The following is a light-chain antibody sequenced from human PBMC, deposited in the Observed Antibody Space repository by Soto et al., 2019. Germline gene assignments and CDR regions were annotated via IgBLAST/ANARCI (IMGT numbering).Light chain of an antibody. CDR1: NIGSKN. V-gene: IGLV3-9*01. CDR2: RDT. J-gene: IGLJ3*02. CDR3: HMWDSSTVV. Sequence: SYEPTQPLSVSVALGQTARVTCGGNNIGSKNVHWYQQKPGQAPVLVIYRDTYRPSGIPERFSGSNSGNTATLTISRAQGGDEADYYCHMWDSSTVVFGGGTKLTVL.